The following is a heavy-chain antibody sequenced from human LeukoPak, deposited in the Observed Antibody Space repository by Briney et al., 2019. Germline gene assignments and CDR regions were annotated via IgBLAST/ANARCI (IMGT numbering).Heavy chain of an antibody. J-gene: IGHJ4*02. CDR1: GFDFSSNW. CDR3: AKDHYWSIDY. CDR2: IKGDGIST. D-gene: IGHD3-3*01. Sequence: GGSLRLSCAASGFDFSSNWMHWVRHAPGQGLMWVSRIKGDGISTNYADSVKGRFTISRDIAKNTLYLQMNSLRAEDTGVYYCAKDHYWSIDYWGRGTLVTVSS. V-gene: IGHV3-74*01.